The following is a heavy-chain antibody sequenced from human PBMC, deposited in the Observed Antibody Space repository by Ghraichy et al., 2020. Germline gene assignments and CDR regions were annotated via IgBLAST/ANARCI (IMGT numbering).Heavy chain of an antibody. CDR2: TYYRSKWYS. CDR3: ARSHYRDYSFVFDS. Sequence: HTLSLTCAISGDSVSSNSVAWSWIRQSPSRGLEWLGRTYYRSKWYSDYTISVKGRVTINPDTSKNQFSLQLNSVTPEDTAVYYCARSHYRDYSFVFDSWGQGTLVTVSS. D-gene: IGHD4-17*01. V-gene: IGHV6-1*01. CDR1: GDSVSSNSVA. J-gene: IGHJ4*02.